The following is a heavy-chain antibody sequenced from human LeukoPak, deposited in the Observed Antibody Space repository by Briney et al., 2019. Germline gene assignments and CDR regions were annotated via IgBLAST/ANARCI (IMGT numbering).Heavy chain of an antibody. CDR2: IYHTGST. D-gene: IGHD6-13*01. J-gene: IGHJ4*02. CDR3: ARYSSSWYTLGF. Sequence: KSSETLSLTCGVSGFSISSGYHWGWIRQPPGKGLEWIGSIYHTGSTYYNPSLKSRVTISVDTSKNQFSLRLSSVTAADTAVYYCARYSSSWYTLGFWGQGTLVTVSP. CDR1: GFSISSGYH. V-gene: IGHV4-38-2*01.